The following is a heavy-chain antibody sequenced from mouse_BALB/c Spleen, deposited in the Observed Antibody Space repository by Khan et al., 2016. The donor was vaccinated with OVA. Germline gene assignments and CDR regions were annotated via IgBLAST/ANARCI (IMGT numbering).Heavy chain of an antibody. Sequence: EVKLEVSGPGLVKPSQSLSLTCTVTGYSITSESAWNWIRQFPGNKLEWMGYINYSGNTSFNPSFKSRTSMTRAHSKTQFFLQLNSVTTEDTATYYCARKNYENYDPFPYWGQGTLVTVSA. V-gene: IGHV3-2*02. CDR1: GYSITSESA. CDR3: ARKNYENYDPFPY. CDR2: INYSGNT. J-gene: IGHJ3*01. D-gene: IGHD2-4*01.